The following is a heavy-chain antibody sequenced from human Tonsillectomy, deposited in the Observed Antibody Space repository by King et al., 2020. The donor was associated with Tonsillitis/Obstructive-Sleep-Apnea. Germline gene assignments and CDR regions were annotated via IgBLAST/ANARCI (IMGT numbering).Heavy chain of an antibody. CDR1: GGSFSGYY. CDR3: ARLRVEDGYNSRRGFDY. CDR2: INHSGST. V-gene: IGHV4-34*01. J-gene: IGHJ4*02. D-gene: IGHD5-24*01. Sequence: VQLQQWGAGLLKPSETLSLTCAVYGGSFSGYYWSWIRQPPGKGLEWIGEINHSGSTNYNPSLKSRVTISVDTSKNQFSLKLSSVTAADTAVYYCARLRVEDGYNSRRGFDYWGQGTLVTVSS.